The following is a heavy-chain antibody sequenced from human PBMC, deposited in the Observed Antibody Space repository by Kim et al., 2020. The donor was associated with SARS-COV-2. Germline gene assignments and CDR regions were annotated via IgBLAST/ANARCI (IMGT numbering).Heavy chain of an antibody. D-gene: IGHD3-3*01. CDR2: IYYSGST. Sequence: SETLSLTCTVSGGSISSSSYYWGWIRQPPGKGLEWIGSIYYSGSTYYNPSLKSRVTISVDTSKNQFSLKLSSVTAADTAVYYCARLKREWSSVGPGAGDYWGQGTLVTVSS. CDR1: GGSISSSSYY. J-gene: IGHJ4*02. CDR3: ARLKREWSSVGPGAGDY. V-gene: IGHV4-39*01.